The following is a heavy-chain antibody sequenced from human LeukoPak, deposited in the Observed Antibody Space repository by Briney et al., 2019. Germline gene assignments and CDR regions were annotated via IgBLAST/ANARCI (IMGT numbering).Heavy chain of an antibody. J-gene: IGHJ6*02. CDR3: ARVRLVRGLRGYYYYGMDV. Sequence: GASVKVSCKASGYTFTGYYMHWVRQAPGQGLGWMGRINPNSGGTNYAQKFQGRVTMTRDTSISTAYMELSRLRSDDTAVYYCARVRLVRGLRGYYYYGMDVWGQGTTVTVSS. D-gene: IGHD3-10*01. CDR1: GYTFTGYY. CDR2: INPNSGGT. V-gene: IGHV1-2*06.